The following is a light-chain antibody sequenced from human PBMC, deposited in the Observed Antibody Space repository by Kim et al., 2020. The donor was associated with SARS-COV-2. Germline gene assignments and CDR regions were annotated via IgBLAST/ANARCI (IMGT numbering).Light chain of an antibody. J-gene: IGKJ2*01. Sequence: DIQMTQSPSTLSASVGDRVTITCRASQSLSSWLAWYQLKPGKAPKLMIYDVSSLESGVPSRFSGSGSGTEFTLTISSLQPDDFATYYCQQYSIYPYTFGQGTKLEI. CDR3: QQYSIYPYT. CDR1: QSLSSW. V-gene: IGKV1-5*01. CDR2: DVS.